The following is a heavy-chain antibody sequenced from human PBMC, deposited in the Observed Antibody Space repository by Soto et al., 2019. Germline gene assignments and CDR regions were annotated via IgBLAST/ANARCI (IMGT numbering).Heavy chain of an antibody. CDR1: GFTFASYA. J-gene: IGHJ4*02. D-gene: IGHD6-13*01. Sequence: GGSLRLSCAASGFTFASYAMSWVRQAPGKGLEWVSGISGSGGNTYNADSVKGRFTISRDNSKNTLYLDMISLRAEDAAVYYCAKGLSIAAAGTFDYWGQGTLVTVSS. CDR3: AKGLSIAAAGTFDY. V-gene: IGHV3-23*01. CDR2: ISGSGGNT.